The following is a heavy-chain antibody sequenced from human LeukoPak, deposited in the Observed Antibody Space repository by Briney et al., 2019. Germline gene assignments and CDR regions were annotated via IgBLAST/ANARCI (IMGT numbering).Heavy chain of an antibody. D-gene: IGHD3-22*01. CDR1: GFTFSSYA. J-gene: IGHJ4*02. CDR2: ISYDGSNK. Sequence: GGSLRLSCAASGFTFSSYAMHWVRQAPGKGLEWVAVISYDGSNKYYADSVKGRFTISRVNSKNTLYLQMNSLRAEDTAVYYCAREGDDSSGYYLFDYWGQGTLVTVSS. V-gene: IGHV3-30-3*01. CDR3: AREGDDSSGYYLFDY.